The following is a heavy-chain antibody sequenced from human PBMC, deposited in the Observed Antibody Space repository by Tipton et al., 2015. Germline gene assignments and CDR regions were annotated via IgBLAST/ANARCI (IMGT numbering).Heavy chain of an antibody. CDR3: ARGGSWGSFDI. D-gene: IGHD3-16*01. J-gene: IGHJ3*02. CDR1: GGSISHYY. Sequence: TLSLTCTVSGGSISHYYWSWIRQPPGKGLEWLGHIYYSGNTNFNPSLKSRVTISVDRSRNQFSLKVRSVTAADTAVYYCARGGSWGSFDIWGQGTMVTVSS. CDR2: IYYSGNT. V-gene: IGHV4-59*01.